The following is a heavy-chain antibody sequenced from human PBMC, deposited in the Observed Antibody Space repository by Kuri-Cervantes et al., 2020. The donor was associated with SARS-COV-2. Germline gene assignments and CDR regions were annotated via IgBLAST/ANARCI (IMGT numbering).Heavy chain of an antibody. CDR2: ISYSGSS. D-gene: IGHD2-2*01. Sequence: SQTLSLTCAVSGDSVSSYYWSWTRQPPGKGLDWIAYISYSGSSNYNPSLKSRVTISIDTSKNQFSLKLSSVTAADTAVYYCARKSACSSTSCYPGAFDYWGQGTLVTVSS. CDR3: ARKSACSSTSCYPGAFDY. CDR1: GDSVSSYY. V-gene: IGHV4-59*02. J-gene: IGHJ4*02.